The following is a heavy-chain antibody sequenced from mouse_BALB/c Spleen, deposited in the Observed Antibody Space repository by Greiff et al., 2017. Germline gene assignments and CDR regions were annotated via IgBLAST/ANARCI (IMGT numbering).Heavy chain of an antibody. V-gene: IGHV14-3*02. CDR1: GFNIKDTY. CDR3: AYDYDWFAY. CDR2: IDPANGNT. D-gene: IGHD2-4*01. J-gene: IGHJ3*01. Sequence: VQLKQSGAELVKPGASVKLSCTASGFNIKDTYMHWVKQRPEQGLEWIGRIDPANGNTKYDPKFQGKATITADTSSNTAYLQLSSLTSEDTAVYYCAYDYDWFAYWGQGTLVTVSA.